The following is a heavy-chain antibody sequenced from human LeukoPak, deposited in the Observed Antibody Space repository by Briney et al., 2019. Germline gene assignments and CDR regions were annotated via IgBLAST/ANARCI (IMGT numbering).Heavy chain of an antibody. D-gene: IGHD3-9*01. V-gene: IGHV3-53*01. CDR1: GFLVRSNY. CDR2: IYSGGSI. Sequence: GGSLRLSCAASGFLVRSNYMTWVRQAPGKGLEWVSVIYSGGSIHYADSVKGRFTISRDNSKNTLYLQMNSLRAEDTAVYYCARGPYFDWLEAKGFDIWGQGTKVTVSS. J-gene: IGHJ3*02. CDR3: ARGPYFDWLEAKGFDI.